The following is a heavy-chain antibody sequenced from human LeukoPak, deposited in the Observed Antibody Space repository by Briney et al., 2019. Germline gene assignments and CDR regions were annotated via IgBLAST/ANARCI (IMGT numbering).Heavy chain of an antibody. CDR1: GGSISSSNW. V-gene: IGHV4-4*02. D-gene: IGHD1-1*01. CDR3: AREPHPRGLEIGAFDI. Sequence: SETLSLTCAVSGGSISSSNWWSWVRQPPGKGLEWIGEIYHSGSTNYNPSLKGRVTVSVDTSKNQFSLKLSSVTAADTAVYYCAREPHPRGLEIGAFDIWGQGTMVTVSS. J-gene: IGHJ3*02. CDR2: IYHSGST.